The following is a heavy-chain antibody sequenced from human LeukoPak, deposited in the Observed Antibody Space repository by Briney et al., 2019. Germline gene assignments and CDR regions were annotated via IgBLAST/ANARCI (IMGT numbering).Heavy chain of an antibody. J-gene: IGHJ4*02. V-gene: IGHV1-18*01. Sequence: GASVKVSCKASGYTFTSYGISWVRQAPGQGLEWTGWISAYNGNTNYAQKLQGRVTMTTDTSTSTAYMELRSLRSDDTAVYYCARDHYYYDSSGLNDYWGQGTLVTVSS. CDR2: ISAYNGNT. CDR3: ARDHYYYDSSGLNDY. CDR1: GYTFTSYG. D-gene: IGHD3-22*01.